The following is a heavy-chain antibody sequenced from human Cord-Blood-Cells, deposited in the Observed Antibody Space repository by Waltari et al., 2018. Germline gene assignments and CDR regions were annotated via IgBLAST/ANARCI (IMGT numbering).Heavy chain of an antibody. CDR3: ARVPTGGSSSYFDY. CDR2: IYYSGST. V-gene: IGHV4-30-4*08. Sequence: QVQLQESGPGLVKPSQTLSLPCTVSAGSISSGASYWSWIRPPPGKGLEWIGYIYYSGSTYYNPSLKSRVTISVDTSKNQFSLKLSSVTAADTAVYYCARVPTGGSSSYFDYWGQGTLVTVSS. D-gene: IGHD6-6*01. J-gene: IGHJ4*02. CDR1: AGSISSGASY.